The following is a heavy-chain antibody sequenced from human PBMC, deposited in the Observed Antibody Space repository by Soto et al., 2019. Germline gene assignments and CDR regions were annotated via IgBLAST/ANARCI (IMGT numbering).Heavy chain of an antibody. J-gene: IGHJ5*02. D-gene: IGHD3-22*01. Sequence: SVKVSCKASGGTFSSYAISWVRQAPGQGLEWMGGIIPIFGTANYAQKFQGRVTITADESTSTAYMELSSLRSEDTAVYYCARGMIVVLGTLNWFDPWGQGTLVTVSS. CDR2: IIPIFGTA. CDR1: GGTFSSYA. V-gene: IGHV1-69*13. CDR3: ARGMIVVLGTLNWFDP.